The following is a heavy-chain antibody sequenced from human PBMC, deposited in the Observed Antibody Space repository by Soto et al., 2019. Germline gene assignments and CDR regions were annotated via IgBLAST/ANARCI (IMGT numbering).Heavy chain of an antibody. V-gene: IGHV4-59*01. CDR3: ARGEDAFFYYGLDV. CDR2: VYDTGISGYTPST. CDR1: GGSITSSY. J-gene: IGHJ6*02. Sequence: SETLSLTCTVSGGSITSSYWSWIRRPPGKGLEWIAYVYDTGISGYTPSTSHNPSLKSRVTMSVDTSKSQFSLKLTSVTAADTAVYYCARGEDAFFYYGLDVRGQGITVTVSS.